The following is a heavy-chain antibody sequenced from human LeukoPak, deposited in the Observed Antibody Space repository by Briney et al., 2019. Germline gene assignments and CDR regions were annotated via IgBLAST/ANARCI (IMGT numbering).Heavy chain of an antibody. CDR2: INPNSGGT. D-gene: IGHD5-18*01. V-gene: IGHV1-2*02. CDR1: GYTFTGYY. CDR3: ARVDTAMVTGFDP. Sequence: ASVKVSCKASGYTFTGYYIHWVRQAPGQGLEWMGWINPNSGGTNYAQKFQGRVTMTRDTSISTAYMELSRLRSDDTAVYYCARVDTAMVTGFDPWGQGTLVTVSS. J-gene: IGHJ5*02.